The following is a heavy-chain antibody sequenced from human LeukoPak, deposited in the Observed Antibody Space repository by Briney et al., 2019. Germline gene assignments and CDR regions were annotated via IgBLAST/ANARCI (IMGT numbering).Heavy chain of an antibody. CDR2: ISAYNGIT. CDR1: GYTLTSYG. V-gene: IGHV1-18*01. CDR3: ARFEDGSAWPWPGLDS. J-gene: IGHJ4*02. Sequence: GASVKVSCKASGYTLTSYGITWVRQAPGQGLEWMGWISAYNGITNYAQRVQDRISLTTDTSTSTAYMELRSLRTDDTATYFCARFEDGSAWPWPGLDSWGQGTLVTVSS. D-gene: IGHD5-24*01.